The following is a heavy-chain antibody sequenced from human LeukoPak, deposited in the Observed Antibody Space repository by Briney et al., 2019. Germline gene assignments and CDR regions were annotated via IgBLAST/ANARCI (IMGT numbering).Heavy chain of an antibody. CDR2: IYTSGST. CDR1: GGSISSYY. J-gene: IGHJ4*02. V-gene: IGHV4-4*07. Sequence: PSETLSLTCTVSGGSISSYYWSWIRQPAGKGLEWIGRIYTSGSTNYNPSLKSRVTMSVDTSKNQFSLKLSSVTAADTAVYYCARAGYSYGYSLGDAFDYWGQGTLDTVSS. CDR3: ARAGYSYGYSLGDAFDY. D-gene: IGHD5-18*01.